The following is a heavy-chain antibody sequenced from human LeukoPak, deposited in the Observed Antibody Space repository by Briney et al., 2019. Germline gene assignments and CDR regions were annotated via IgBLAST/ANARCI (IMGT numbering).Heavy chain of an antibody. D-gene: IGHD6-13*01. Sequence: GGSLRLSCAASGFTFSNYWMHWVRQAPGKGLVWVSRINSDGSSRNYADSVKGRFTISRDNSKNTLYMQMNSLRAEDTAVYYCASASSHRIAAGGDYWGQGTLVTVSS. CDR2: INSDGSSR. J-gene: IGHJ4*02. V-gene: IGHV3-74*01. CDR1: GFTFSNYW. CDR3: ASASSHRIAAGGDY.